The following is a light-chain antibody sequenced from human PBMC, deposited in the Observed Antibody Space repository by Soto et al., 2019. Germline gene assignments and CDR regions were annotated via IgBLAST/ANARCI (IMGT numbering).Light chain of an antibody. V-gene: IGLV2-14*01. CDR2: DVS. CDR1: SSDGGGSNY. CDR3: SSYTCSSTLHVV. Sequence: QSVLTQPASVSGSPGQSITISCTGTSSDGGGSNYVSWYQQHPGKAPKLMIYDVSNRPSGAANRFSGSKSGNTAYRYISGLQAEDEDEDYCSSYTCSSTLHVVFGGGTKLTVL. J-gene: IGLJ2*01.